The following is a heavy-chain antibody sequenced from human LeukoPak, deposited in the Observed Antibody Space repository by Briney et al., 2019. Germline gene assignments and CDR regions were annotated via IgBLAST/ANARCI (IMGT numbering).Heavy chain of an antibody. CDR3: ARDNWNDVSGAFDV. D-gene: IGHD1-1*01. Sequence: GGSLRLSCAASGFTFSNYAMSWVRQAPGKGLEGVSGIRHSGGNTYSADSVKGRFTISRDNSKSTLYLQMNRLRAEDSALYFCARDNWNDVSGAFDVWGQGTVVTVSP. CDR1: GFTFSNYA. CDR2: IRHSGGNT. V-gene: IGHV3-23*01. J-gene: IGHJ3*01.